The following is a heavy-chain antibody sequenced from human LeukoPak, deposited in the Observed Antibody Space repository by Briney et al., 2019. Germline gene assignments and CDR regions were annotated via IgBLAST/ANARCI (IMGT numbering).Heavy chain of an antibody. J-gene: IGHJ4*02. CDR1: GYTFTGYH. D-gene: IGHD4-17*01. V-gene: IGHV1-2*02. CDR2: INPNSGGT. CDR3: ASLIRAVTYFDY. Sequence: ASVKVSCKASGYTFTGYHMHWVRHAPGQGLEWMGWINPNSGGTNYAQKFQGRVTMTRDTSISTTYMELSRLRSDDTAVYYCASLIRAVTYFDYWGQGTLVTVSS.